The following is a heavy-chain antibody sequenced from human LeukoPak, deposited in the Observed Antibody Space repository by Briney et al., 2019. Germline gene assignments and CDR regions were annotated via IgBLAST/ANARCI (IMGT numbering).Heavy chain of an antibody. CDR3: ARSANAFDI. CDR2: ISHSGST. J-gene: IGHJ3*02. Sequence: SETLSLTCAVSGGSVSNYYWTWLRQPPGKGPEWIGKISHSGSTNYNPSLKSRVTISVDTSTNQFSLNLSSVTAADTAVYYCARSANAFDIWGQGTMVTVSS. CDR1: GGSVSNYY. V-gene: IGHV4-34*01.